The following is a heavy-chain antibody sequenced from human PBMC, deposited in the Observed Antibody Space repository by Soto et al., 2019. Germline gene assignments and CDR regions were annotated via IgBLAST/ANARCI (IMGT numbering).Heavy chain of an antibody. V-gene: IGHV4-4*02. CDR2: IYHSGTT. CDR3: AREGGAGTYMGFDY. D-gene: IGHD6-19*01. CDR1: GGSISSNNW. J-gene: IGHJ4*02. Sequence: QVQLQESGPGVVKPLGTLALTCTVSGGSISSNNWWMWVRQSPERGLEWIGEIYHSGTTNYNPSVNSRVTMSVDKSNNQFSLMLTSVTADDTAIYYCAREGGAGTYMGFDYWGQGTLVTVSS.